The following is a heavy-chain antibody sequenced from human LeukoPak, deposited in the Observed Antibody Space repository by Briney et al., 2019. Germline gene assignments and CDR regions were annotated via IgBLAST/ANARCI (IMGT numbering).Heavy chain of an antibody. Sequence: GGSLRLSWAASGFTFSSYAMRWVRQAPGKGLEWVSAISGSGDSTYYADSVKGRFTISRDNSKNTLYLQMNSLRAEDTAVYYCAKGRSGYDFDYWGQGTLVTVSS. CDR2: ISGSGDST. CDR1: GFTFSSYA. J-gene: IGHJ4*02. CDR3: AKGRSGYDFDY. D-gene: IGHD5-12*01. V-gene: IGHV3-23*01.